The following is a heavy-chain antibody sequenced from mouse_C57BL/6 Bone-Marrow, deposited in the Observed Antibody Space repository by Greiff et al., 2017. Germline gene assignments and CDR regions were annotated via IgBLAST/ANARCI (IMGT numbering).Heavy chain of an antibody. Sequence: VQLQQSGAELVKPGASVKLSCTASGFNIKDSYIHWVKQRTEQGLAWIGRIDPEDGETTSAPKFQDKATITADTSSNTAFLQLSSLSSENTAVYYCTRSLIYYGTNYWGQGTTLTVSS. D-gene: IGHD1-1*01. CDR1: GFNIKDSY. V-gene: IGHV14-2*01. CDR2: IDPEDGET. CDR3: TRSLIYYGTNY. J-gene: IGHJ2*01.